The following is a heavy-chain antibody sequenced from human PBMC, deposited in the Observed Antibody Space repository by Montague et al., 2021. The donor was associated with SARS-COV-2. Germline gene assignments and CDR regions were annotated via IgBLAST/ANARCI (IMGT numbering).Heavy chain of an antibody. V-gene: IGHV4-61*02. CDR1: GDSISRNNLY. CDR2: ISTTGXX. J-gene: IGHJ5*01. D-gene: IGHD2-2*01. CDR3: TIEGHITTICSGCPRNWFDS. Sequence: SETLSLTCTLSGDSISRNNLYWTWIRQPAGKGLECIGRISTTGXXXXNPSLKSRVTLSLDTSKNQFSLRLRSVTAADTAMYYCTIEGHITTICSGCPRNWFDSGGQGTLVTVSS.